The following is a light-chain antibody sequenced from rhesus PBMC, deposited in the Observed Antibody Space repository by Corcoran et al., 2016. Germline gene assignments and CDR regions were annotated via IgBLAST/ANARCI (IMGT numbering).Light chain of an antibody. CDR1: KGISIY. J-gene: IGKJ1*01. CDR2: GAS. V-gene: IGKV1-43*02. CDR3: LQYNSDPWT. Sequence: DIQIPQPPSSLSASEGDRVPIICRAIKGISIYLSWFQQKQGKRPKLLIYGASTLQSGVPSRFSGRGSGTDFTLTISSLQPEDFATYYCLQYNSDPWTFGQGTKVEIK.